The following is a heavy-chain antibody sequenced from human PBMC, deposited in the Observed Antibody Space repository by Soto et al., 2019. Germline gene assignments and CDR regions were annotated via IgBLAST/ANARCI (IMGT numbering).Heavy chain of an antibody. Sequence: SETLSLTCAVYGGTFSSYHWSWIRQPPGKGLEWIAEITQSGSTNYNSSLKSRITISLDTSKSQFSLNLSSVTAADTAIYYCARGRWSYYFDSWGQGVLVT. V-gene: IGHV4-34*01. CDR3: ARGRWSYYFDS. CDR1: GGTFSSYH. J-gene: IGHJ4*02. D-gene: IGHD6-13*01. CDR2: ITQSGST.